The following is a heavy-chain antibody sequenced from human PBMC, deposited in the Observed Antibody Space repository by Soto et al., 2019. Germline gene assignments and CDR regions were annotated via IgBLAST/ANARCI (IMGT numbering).Heavy chain of an antibody. D-gene: IGHD3-22*01. Sequence: TLSLTCTVSGGSISSGGYYWSWIRQHPGKGLEWIGYIYYSGSTYYNPSLKSRVTISVDTSKNQFSLKLSSVTAADTAVYYCARDKPDYYDSSGLFDPWGQGTRGTV. V-gene: IGHV4-31*03. CDR3: ARDKPDYYDSSGLFDP. CDR1: GGSISSGGYY. CDR2: IYYSGST. J-gene: IGHJ5*02.